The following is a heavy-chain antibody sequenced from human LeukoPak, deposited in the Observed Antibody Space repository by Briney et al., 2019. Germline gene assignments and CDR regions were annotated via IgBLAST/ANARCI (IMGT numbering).Heavy chain of an antibody. Sequence: ASVRVSCKASGYTFTSYYMHWVRQAPGQGLEWMGIVNPSGGSTSYAQKFQGRVTMTRDTSTSTVYMELSSLRSEDTAVYYCARDQTVTGDYWGQGTLVTVSS. CDR2: VNPSGGST. D-gene: IGHD5-18*01. CDR1: GYTFTSYY. J-gene: IGHJ4*02. CDR3: ARDQTVTGDY. V-gene: IGHV1-46*01.